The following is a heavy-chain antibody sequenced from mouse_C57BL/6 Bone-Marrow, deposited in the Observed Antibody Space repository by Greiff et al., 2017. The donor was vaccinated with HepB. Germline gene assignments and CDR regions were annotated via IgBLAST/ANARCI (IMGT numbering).Heavy chain of an antibody. D-gene: IGHD1-1*01. CDR1: GYTFTSYW. Sequence: QVQLQQPGAELVRPGSSVKLSCKASGYTFTSYWMDWVKQRPGQGLEWIGNIYPSDSETHYNQKFKDKATLTVDKSSSTAYMQLSSLTSEDSAVYYCARGGYYGSSYGWYFDVWGTGTTVTVSS. CDR3: ARGGYYGSSYGWYFDV. J-gene: IGHJ1*03. CDR2: IYPSDSET. V-gene: IGHV1-61*01.